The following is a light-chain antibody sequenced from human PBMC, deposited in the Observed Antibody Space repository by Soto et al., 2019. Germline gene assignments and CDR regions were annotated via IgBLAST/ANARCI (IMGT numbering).Light chain of an antibody. CDR2: DTS. J-gene: IGKJ1*01. Sequence: DIQLTQSPSSLSASVGDRVTVTCQASQDISDDLNWYQQKAGKAPKVLIYDTSNLKTGVPSRFSGSGSGTHFNFTISSPQPEDVATYYCQQYDHIRWTFGQGTKVEI. V-gene: IGKV1-33*01. CDR1: QDISDD. CDR3: QQYDHIRWT.